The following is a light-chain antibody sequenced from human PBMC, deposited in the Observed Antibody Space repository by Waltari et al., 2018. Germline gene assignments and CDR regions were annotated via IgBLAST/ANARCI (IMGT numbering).Light chain of an antibody. CDR3: CSYAGENTMI. V-gene: IGLV2-23*01. CDR1: YYDIGNYDL. J-gene: IGLJ2*01. Sequence: QSALTQPASLSGSPGQSVTISCTGTYYDIGNYDLVSWYQQYPGKAPRLIIYEATSRPSWVSNRFSASKSGNTASLTISGLQTEDEAHYYCCSYAGENTMIFGGGTRLTVL. CDR2: EAT.